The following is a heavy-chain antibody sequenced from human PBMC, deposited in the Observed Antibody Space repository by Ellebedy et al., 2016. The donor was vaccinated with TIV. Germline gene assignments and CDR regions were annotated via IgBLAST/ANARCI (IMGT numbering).Heavy chain of an antibody. V-gene: IGHV2-5*02. J-gene: IGHJ4*02. CDR1: GFSLSSDVVG. D-gene: IGHD6-19*01. Sequence: SGPTLVXPTQTLTLTCSFSGFSLSSDVVGVSWIRQPPGKALEWLTLIYWDDSKEHNPSLESRLTITKDTSKNQVVLTMSNMDPADTATYYCAHSSGWTIDHWGQGTLVTVSS. CDR3: AHSSGWTIDH. CDR2: IYWDDSK.